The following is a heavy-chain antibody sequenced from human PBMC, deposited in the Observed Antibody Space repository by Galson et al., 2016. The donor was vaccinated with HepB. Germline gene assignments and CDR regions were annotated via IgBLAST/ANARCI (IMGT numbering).Heavy chain of an antibody. CDR3: ARQRGYCTNGVWLMHYYGLDV. CDR2: IDWDDDK. J-gene: IGHJ6*02. D-gene: IGHD2-8*01. V-gene: IGHV2-70*11. Sequence: PALVTPTQTLTLTCTFSGFSLNTSGMCVSWIRQPPGKALEWLARIDWDDDKYYNTSLKTRLTISKDTSKNQVVLTMTNMDPVDTARYYCARQRGYCTNGVWLMHYYGLDVWGQGTTVTVSS. CDR1: GFSLNTSGMC.